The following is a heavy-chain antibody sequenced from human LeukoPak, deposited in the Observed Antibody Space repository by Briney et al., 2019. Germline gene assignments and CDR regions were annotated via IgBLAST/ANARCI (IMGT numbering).Heavy chain of an antibody. CDR3: ARGRQGYCGGGRCYICQF. Sequence: ASVKVSCKASGYTFTGYYLHWVRQAPGQGLEWMGGIIPLFGTANYAQKFQGRVTITADESTSTAYMELSSLRSDDTALYYCARGRQGYCGGGRCYICQFWGQGTLVTVSS. D-gene: IGHD2-15*01. CDR1: GYTFTGYY. CDR2: IIPLFGTA. V-gene: IGHV1-69*13. J-gene: IGHJ4*02.